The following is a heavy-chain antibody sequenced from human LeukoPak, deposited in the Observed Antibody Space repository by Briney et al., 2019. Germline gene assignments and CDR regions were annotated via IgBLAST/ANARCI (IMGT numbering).Heavy chain of an antibody. Sequence: PGGSLRLSCAASGFTFSSYSFNWLRQARGKGVEGVSSVNTVSSYIYYADSVRGRFTISRDNDNNSLYLQMNRLRPEDTAVYYCARLRRNSDTNGFFYDYWGQGTLVTVSS. V-gene: IGHV3-21*01. CDR3: ARLRRNSDTNGFFYDY. CDR2: VNTVSSYI. J-gene: IGHJ4*02. D-gene: IGHD3-22*01. CDR1: GFTFSSYS.